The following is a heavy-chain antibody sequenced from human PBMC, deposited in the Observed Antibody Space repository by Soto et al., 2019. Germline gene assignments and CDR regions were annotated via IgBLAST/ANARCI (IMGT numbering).Heavy chain of an antibody. J-gene: IGHJ5*02. Sequence: HPGGSLRLSGAASGFSLGNYAMHWVRQAPGTGLEWVAGIASDATTQAYADSVKVRFTISIDNSNDTLSLEMNSLRPEDTAIYSCARDRFHSILEPGSWNXWGEGSLVTSSX. CDR1: GFSLGNYA. CDR3: ARDRFHSILEPGSWNX. CDR2: IASDATTQ. V-gene: IGHV3-30*04. D-gene: IGHD3-10*01.